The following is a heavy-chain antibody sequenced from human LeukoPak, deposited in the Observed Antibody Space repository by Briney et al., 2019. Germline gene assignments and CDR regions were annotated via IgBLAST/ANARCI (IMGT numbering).Heavy chain of an antibody. CDR1: GYSISSGYY. V-gene: IGHV4-38-2*02. D-gene: IGHD6-6*01. CDR3: ARDQYSSLLSH. Sequence: PSETLSLTCTVSGYSISSGYYWGWIRQPPGKGLEWIGSIYHSGSTYYNPSLKSRVTISVDTSKNQFSLKLSSVTAADTAVYYCARDQYSSLLSHWGKGTTVTVSS. CDR2: IYHSGST. J-gene: IGHJ6*04.